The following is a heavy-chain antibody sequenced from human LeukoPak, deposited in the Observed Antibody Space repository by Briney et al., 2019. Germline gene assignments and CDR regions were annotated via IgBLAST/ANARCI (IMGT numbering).Heavy chain of an antibody. D-gene: IGHD3-22*01. CDR2: ISSSGSTI. V-gene: IGHV3-11*04. CDR1: GFTFSDYY. J-gene: IGHJ4*02. Sequence: GGSLRLSCADSGFTFSDYYMSWLRQAPGKGLEWVSYISSSGSTIYYADSVKGRFTISRDNAKNSLYLQMNSLRAEDTAVYYCARVGYYYDSGYFDYWGQGTLVSVSS. CDR3: ARVGYYYDSGYFDY.